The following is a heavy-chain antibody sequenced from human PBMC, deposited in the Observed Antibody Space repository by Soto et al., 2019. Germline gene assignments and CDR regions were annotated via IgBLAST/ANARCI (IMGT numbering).Heavy chain of an antibody. CDR1: GGSISSYY. D-gene: IGHD3-22*01. CDR3: ARLDYYDSSGYYE. V-gene: IGHV4-59*01. CDR2: IYYSGST. J-gene: IGHJ4*02. Sequence: SETLSLTCTVSGGSISSYYWSWIRQPPGKGLEWIGYIYYSGSTNYNPSLKSRVTISVDTSKNQFSLKLSPVTAADTAVYYCARLDYYDSSGYYEWGQGTLVTVSS.